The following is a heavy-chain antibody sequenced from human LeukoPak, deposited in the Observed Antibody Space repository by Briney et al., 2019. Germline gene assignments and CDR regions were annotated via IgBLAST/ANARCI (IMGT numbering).Heavy chain of an antibody. D-gene: IGHD6-25*01. CDR1: GGSISDYS. Sequence: TSETLSLTCTVAGGSISDYSWRWVRQPPGEGRGWVGNIYYSGSANHNPSLKSRVTISRDTSKNEFSLKLTSVTTADTAVYYCARAGGVKTAALDLDYWGQGTLVTVSS. CDR2: IYYSGSA. CDR3: ARAGGVKTAALDLDY. V-gene: IGHV4-59*01. J-gene: IGHJ4*02.